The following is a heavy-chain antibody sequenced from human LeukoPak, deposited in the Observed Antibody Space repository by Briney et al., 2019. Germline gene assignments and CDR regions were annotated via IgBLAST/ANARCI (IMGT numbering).Heavy chain of an antibody. Sequence: GESLRLSCAASGFIFTNYFMSWVRQAPGKGLEWVASIKHDGSEKYYVDSVRGRFTISRDNTMNSLYLQMSSLRAEDTAVYYCATDRGWRTSGYYLYYFEYWGQGTLVTYSS. J-gene: IGHJ4*02. CDR2: IKHDGSEK. CDR3: ATDRGWRTSGYYLYYFEY. CDR1: GFIFTNYF. V-gene: IGHV3-7*01. D-gene: IGHD3-3*01.